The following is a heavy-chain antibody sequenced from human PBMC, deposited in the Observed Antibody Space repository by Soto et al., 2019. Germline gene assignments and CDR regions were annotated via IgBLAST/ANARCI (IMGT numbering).Heavy chain of an antibody. V-gene: IGHV1-18*04. D-gene: IGHD5-12*01. Sequence: ASVKVSCKASGYTFTSYGISWVRQAPGQGLELMGWISAYNGNTNYAQKLQGRGTMTTDTSTSTAYMELRSLRSDDTAVYYCARDLFRLGYSGYDFTGPDYWGQGTLVTVSS. J-gene: IGHJ4*02. CDR1: GYTFTSYG. CDR3: ARDLFRLGYSGYDFTGPDY. CDR2: ISAYNGNT.